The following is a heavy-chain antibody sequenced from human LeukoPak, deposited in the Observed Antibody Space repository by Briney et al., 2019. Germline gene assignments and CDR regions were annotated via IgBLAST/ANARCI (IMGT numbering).Heavy chain of an antibody. CDR2: IYYSGNT. D-gene: IGHD5-24*01. CDR1: GGSINSYY. CDR3: ARAVVEMASMIGY. V-gene: IGHV4-59*01. Sequence: PSETLSLTCTVSGGSINSYYWSWIRQPPGKGLEWIGYIYYSGNTYYNPAFKSRVTISADTSKNQFSLKLSSVTAADTAVYYCARAVVEMASMIGYWGQGIVVSVSS. J-gene: IGHJ4*02.